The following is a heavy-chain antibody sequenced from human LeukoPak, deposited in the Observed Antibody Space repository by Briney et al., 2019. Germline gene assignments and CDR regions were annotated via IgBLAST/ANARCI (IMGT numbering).Heavy chain of an antibody. CDR3: ARALTWIQLWLRGKKDAFDI. CDR1: GGTFSSYA. CDR2: IIPIFGTA. V-gene: IGHV1-69*06. Sequence: ASVKVSCKASGGTFSSYAISWVRQAPGQGLEWMGGIIPIFGTANYAQKFQGRVTITADKSTSTAYMELSSLRSEDTAVYYCARALTWIQLWLRGKKDAFDIWGQGTMVTVSS. D-gene: IGHD5-18*01. J-gene: IGHJ3*02.